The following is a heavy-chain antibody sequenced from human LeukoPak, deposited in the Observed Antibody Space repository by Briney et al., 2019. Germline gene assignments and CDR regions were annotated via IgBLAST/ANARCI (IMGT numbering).Heavy chain of an antibody. CDR1: GGSISSGSYY. Sequence: PSETLSLTCTVSGGSISSGSYYWSWIRQPAGKGLEWIGRIYTSGSTNYNPSLKSRVTISVDTSKNQFSLKLSSVTAADTAVYYCARSLLWSDAFDIWGQGTMVTVSS. J-gene: IGHJ3*02. CDR3: ARSLLWSDAFDI. D-gene: IGHD2-15*01. CDR2: IYTSGST. V-gene: IGHV4-61*02.